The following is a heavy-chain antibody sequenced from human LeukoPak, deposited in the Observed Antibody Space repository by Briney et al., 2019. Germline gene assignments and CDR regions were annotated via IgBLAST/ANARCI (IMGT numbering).Heavy chain of an antibody. CDR1: GFTFSDYY. Sequence: GGSLRLSCAAPGFTFSDYYMSWIRQAPGKGLEWVSYISSSGSTIYYADSVKGRFTISRDNAKNSLYLQMNSLRAEDTAVYYCATYSTGWRGNYYYYMDVWGKGTTVTVSS. D-gene: IGHD6-19*01. J-gene: IGHJ6*03. CDR2: ISSSGSTI. V-gene: IGHV3-11*04. CDR3: ATYSTGWRGNYYYYMDV.